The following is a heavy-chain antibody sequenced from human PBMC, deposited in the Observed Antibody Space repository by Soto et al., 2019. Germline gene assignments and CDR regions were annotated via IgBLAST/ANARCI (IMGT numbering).Heavy chain of an antibody. Sequence: LRLSCAASGFTFSDYFMSWIRRAPGKGLEWVSFISGSSDNIKYADSVKGRFTISRDNAKNSLYLQMNSLRAEDTAVYYCVRDSARIVVVPRVDGDNWLDPWGQGTLVTVSS. CDR1: GFTFSDYF. V-gene: IGHV3-11*06. CDR3: VRDSARIVVVPRVDGDNWLDP. CDR2: ISGSSDNI. D-gene: IGHD2-2*01. J-gene: IGHJ5*02.